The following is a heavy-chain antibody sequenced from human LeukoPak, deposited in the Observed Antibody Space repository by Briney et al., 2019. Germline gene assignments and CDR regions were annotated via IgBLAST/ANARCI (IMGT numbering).Heavy chain of an antibody. CDR1: GFTFDDYA. CDR3: ASLYLKRYCSSTSCYGDYYYMDV. D-gene: IGHD2-2*01. CDR2: ISWNSGSI. V-gene: IGHV3-9*01. J-gene: IGHJ6*03. Sequence: GGSLRLSCAASGFTFDDYAMHWVRQAPGKGLEWVSGISWNSGSIGYADSVKGRFTISRDNAKNSLYLQLNSLRAEDTAVYYCASLYLKRYCSSTSCYGDYYYMDVWGKGTTVTVSS.